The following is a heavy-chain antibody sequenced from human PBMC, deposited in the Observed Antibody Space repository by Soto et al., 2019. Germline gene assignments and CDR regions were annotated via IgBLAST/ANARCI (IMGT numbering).Heavy chain of an antibody. CDR2: INAGNGNT. D-gene: IGHD2-15*01. V-gene: IGHV1-3*05. Sequence: QVQLVQSGAEEKKPGASVKVSCKASGYTFTSYAMHWVRQAPGQRLEWMGWINAGNGNTKYSQKFQGRVTITRDTSASTAYRELSSLRYEDTAVYYCASESSGGEFDYWGQGTLVTVSS. CDR3: ASESSGGEFDY. CDR1: GYTFTSYA. J-gene: IGHJ4*02.